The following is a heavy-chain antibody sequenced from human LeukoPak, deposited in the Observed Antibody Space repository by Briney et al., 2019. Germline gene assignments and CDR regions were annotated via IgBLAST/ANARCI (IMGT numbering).Heavy chain of an antibody. CDR2: IRYDGYNK. CDR3: AKLSSGWYDY. J-gene: IGHJ4*02. D-gene: IGHD6-19*01. CDR1: GFTFSSYG. V-gene: IGHV3-30*02. Sequence: GGSLRLSCAASGFTFSSYGMHWVRQAPGKGLEWVAFIRYDGYNKYYADSVKGRFTISRDNSKNTLYLQMNSLRAEDTAVYYCAKLSSGWYDYWGQGTLVTVSS.